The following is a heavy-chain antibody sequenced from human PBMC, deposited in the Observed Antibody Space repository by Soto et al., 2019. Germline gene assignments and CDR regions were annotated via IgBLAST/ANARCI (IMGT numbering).Heavy chain of an antibody. CDR3: ASFPGYSSSWYVSGYFEY. CDR1: GGSISSSNW. D-gene: IGHD6-13*01. J-gene: IGHJ4*03. V-gene: IGHV4-4*02. CDR2: IYHSGST. Sequence: QVQLQESGPGLVKPSGTLSLTCAVSGGSISSSNWWSWFRHPPGEGLEWIGEIYHSGSTNYNPSLKSRVTISVDKSKNQFSLELGSVTAADTAVYYCASFPGYSSSWYVSGYFEYWGQGTLVTVSS.